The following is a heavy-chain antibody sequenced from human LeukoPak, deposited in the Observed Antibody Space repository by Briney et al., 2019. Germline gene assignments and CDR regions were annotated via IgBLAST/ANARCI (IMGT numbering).Heavy chain of an antibody. CDR1: GFTFSSYA. Sequence: PGRSLRLSCAASGFTFSSYAMHWVRQAPGKGLEWVAVISYDGSNKYYADSVKGRFAISRDNSKNTLYLQMNSLRAEDTAVYYCARVGLAYCGGDCLGWFDPWGQGTLVTVSS. CDR3: ARVGLAYCGGDCLGWFDP. CDR2: ISYDGSNK. V-gene: IGHV3-30*09. J-gene: IGHJ5*02. D-gene: IGHD2-21*01.